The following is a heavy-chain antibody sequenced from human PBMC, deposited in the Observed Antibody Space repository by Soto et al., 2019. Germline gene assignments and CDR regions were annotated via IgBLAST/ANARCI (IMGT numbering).Heavy chain of an antibody. Sequence: GGSLRLSCSASGFAFSSYSMNWVRQAPGKGLEWVSSISSNSDYTYYADSVKGRFTMSRDNAKNSLYLQMNGLTAEDTAVYYCAGGYCSDGGCYYYYYYYMDVWGTGTTVTVSS. CDR2: ISSNSDYT. J-gene: IGHJ6*03. D-gene: IGHD2-15*01. CDR3: AGGYCSDGGCYYYYYYYMDV. CDR1: GFAFSSYS. V-gene: IGHV3-21*01.